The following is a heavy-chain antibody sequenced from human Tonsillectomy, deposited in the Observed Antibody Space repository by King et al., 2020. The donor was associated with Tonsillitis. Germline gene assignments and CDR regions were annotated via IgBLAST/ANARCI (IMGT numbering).Heavy chain of an antibody. V-gene: IGHV5-51*03. D-gene: IGHD3-10*01. CDR3: ARRKLWFGELGYMDV. CDR1: GYTFSNYW. J-gene: IGHJ6*03. Sequence: VQLVESGAEVKKPGESLRISCTGSGYTFSNYWIAWVRQMPGKGLEWMGIIYPGDSETRYSPSFQGQVTISADKFISTAYLQWSSLKASDTAMYYCARRKLWFGELGYMDVWGKGTTVTVSS. CDR2: IYPGDSET.